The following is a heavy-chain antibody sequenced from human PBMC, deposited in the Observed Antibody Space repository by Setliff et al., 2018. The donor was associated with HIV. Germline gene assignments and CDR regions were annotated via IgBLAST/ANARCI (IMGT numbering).Heavy chain of an antibody. CDR3: ARDASPSGSYSNWFDP. Sequence: ASVKVSCKASGYTFTSYGISWVRQAPGQGLEWMGWISAYNGNTNYEQKLQGRVTMTTDTSTSTAYMELRSLRSDDTAVYYCARDASPSGSYSNWFDPWGQGTLVTVSS. CDR1: GYTFTSYG. D-gene: IGHD1-26*01. V-gene: IGHV1-18*01. J-gene: IGHJ5*02. CDR2: ISAYNGNT.